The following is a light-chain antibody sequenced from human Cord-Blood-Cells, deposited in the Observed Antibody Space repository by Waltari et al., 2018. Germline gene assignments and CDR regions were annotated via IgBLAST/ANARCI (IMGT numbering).Light chain of an antibody. CDR3: CSYAGSSTWV. J-gene: IGLJ3*02. V-gene: IGLV2-23*01. Sequence: HSALTQPASPSGSPGHSLTHSCPATSRHVGSYNPLSWYQQHPGKAHKLMIYEGSKRPSGVSNRFSGSKSGNTASLTISGLQAEDEADYYCCSYAGSSTWVFGGGTKLTVL. CDR2: EGS. CDR1: SRHVGSYNP.